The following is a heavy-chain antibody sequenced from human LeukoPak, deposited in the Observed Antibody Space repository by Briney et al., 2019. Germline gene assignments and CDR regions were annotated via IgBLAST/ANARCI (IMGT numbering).Heavy chain of an antibody. CDR2: IKQDGSEK. J-gene: IGHJ6*03. V-gene: IGHV3-7*01. CDR3: ARVSSGSTSWEYYYYYYMDV. Sequence: GGSLRLSCAASGFTFSSYWMSWVRQAPGKGLEWVANIKQDGSEKYYVDSVKGRFTISRDNAKNSLYLQMNSLRAEDTAVYYCARVSSGSTSWEYYYYYYMDVRGKGTTVTVSS. D-gene: IGHD2-2*01. CDR1: GFTFSSYW.